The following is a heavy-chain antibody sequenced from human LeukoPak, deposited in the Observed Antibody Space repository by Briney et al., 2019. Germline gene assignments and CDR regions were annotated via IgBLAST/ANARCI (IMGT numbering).Heavy chain of an antibody. CDR2: IRYDGSNK. J-gene: IGHJ4*02. D-gene: IGHD2-2*01. V-gene: IGHV3-30*02. CDR3: AKSPRYCSSTSCSHALYYFDY. CDR1: GFTFSSYG. Sequence: TGGSLRLSCAASGFTFSSYGMHWVRQAPGKGLEWVAFIRYDGSNKYYADSVKGRFTISRDNSKNTLYLQMNSLRAEDTAVYYCAKSPRYCSSTSCSHALYYFDYWGQGTLVTVSS.